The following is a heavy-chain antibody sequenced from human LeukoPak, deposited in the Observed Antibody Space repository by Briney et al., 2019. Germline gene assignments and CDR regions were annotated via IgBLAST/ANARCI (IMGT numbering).Heavy chain of an antibody. CDR2: IYYSGST. Sequence: SETLSLTCTVSGGSISSGDYYRSWIRQPPGKGLEWIGCIYYSGSTYYNPSLKGRVTISVETSKNQFSLKLSSVPAADTAVYYCAREGGAAAGSPEEWFDPWGQGTLVTVSS. CDR3: AREGGAAAGSPEEWFDP. CDR1: GGSISSGDYY. V-gene: IGHV4-30-4*08. D-gene: IGHD6-13*01. J-gene: IGHJ5*02.